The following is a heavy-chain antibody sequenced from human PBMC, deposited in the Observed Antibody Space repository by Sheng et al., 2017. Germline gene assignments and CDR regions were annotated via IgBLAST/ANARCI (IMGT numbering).Heavy chain of an antibody. V-gene: IGHV1-69*01. D-gene: IGHD3-10*01. J-gene: IGHJ6*02. CDR1: GGTFSSYA. CDR3: ARDQLRVLLWFGELLPKERYYYYGMDV. Sequence: EQLVQSGAEVKKPGSSVKVSCKASGGTFSSYAISWVRQAPGQGLEWMGGIIPIFGTANYAQKFQGRVTITADESTSTAYMELSSLRSEDTAVYYCARDQLRVLLWFGELLPKERYYYYGMDVWDQGP. CDR2: IIPIFGTA.